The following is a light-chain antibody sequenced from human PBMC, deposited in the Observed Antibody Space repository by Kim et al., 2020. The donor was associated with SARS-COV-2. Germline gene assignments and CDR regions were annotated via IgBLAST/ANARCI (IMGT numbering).Light chain of an antibody. V-gene: IGKV3-11*01. CDR2: DAS. Sequence: LSPREKATRPSRASQGVSSYFAWYQQKPGQAPRLLIYDASNRATGIPARFNGSGSGTDFTLTISSLEPEDFAVYYCQQRYNWPITFGQGTRLEIK. J-gene: IGKJ5*01. CDR3: QQRYNWPIT. CDR1: QGVSSY.